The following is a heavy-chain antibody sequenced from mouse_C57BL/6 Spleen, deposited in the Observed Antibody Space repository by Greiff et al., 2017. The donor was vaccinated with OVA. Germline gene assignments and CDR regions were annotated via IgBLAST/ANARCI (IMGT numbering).Heavy chain of an antibody. CDR1: GYTFTDYE. Sequence: QVQLKESGAELVRPGASVTLSCKASGYTFTDYEMHWVKQTPVHGLEWIGAIDPETGGTAYNQKFKGKAILTADKSSSTAYMELRSLTSEDSAVYYCTRPGTGDYWGQGTTLTVSS. D-gene: IGHD4-1*01. J-gene: IGHJ2*01. V-gene: IGHV1-15*01. CDR3: TRPGTGDY. CDR2: IDPETGGT.